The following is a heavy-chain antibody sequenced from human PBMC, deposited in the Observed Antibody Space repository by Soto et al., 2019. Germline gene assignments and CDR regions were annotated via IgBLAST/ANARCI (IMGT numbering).Heavy chain of an antibody. V-gene: IGHV4-39*01. CDR3: ARQGSN. Sequence: SETLSLTCTVSGVSISNSSYYWGWIRRPPGKGLEWIGTIYYSGITYYNPSLKSRVTISVDTSKNQFSLKLTSVTAADKAVYYCARQGSNWGQGTLVTVSS. CDR1: GVSISNSSYY. CDR2: IYYSGIT. J-gene: IGHJ4*02.